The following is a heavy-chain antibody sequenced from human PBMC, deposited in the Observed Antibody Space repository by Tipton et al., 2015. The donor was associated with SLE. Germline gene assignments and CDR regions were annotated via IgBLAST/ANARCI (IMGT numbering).Heavy chain of an antibody. CDR1: GYTFIHYA. V-gene: IGHV7-4-1*02. D-gene: IGHD5-12*01. CDR3: ARGTNSGYDY. J-gene: IGHJ4*02. CDR2: INTHTGKP. Sequence: QVQLVQSGSDLKRPGASVTVSCKTSGYTFIHYAIHWVRQAPGQGLEWMGWINTHTGKPTYAQGFTGRFIFSLDTSVNTPFLQISSLKAEDTAVYYCARGTNSGYDYWGQGTLVTVSS.